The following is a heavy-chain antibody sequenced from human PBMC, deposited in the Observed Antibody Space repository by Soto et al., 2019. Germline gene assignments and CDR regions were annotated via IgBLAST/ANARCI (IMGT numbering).Heavy chain of an antibody. J-gene: IGHJ6*02. CDR3: ARVLTIKDGPSYYYYGMDV. CDR1: GYTFTGYY. Sequence: GAPVKVSCKASGYTFTGYYMHWVRQAPGQGLEWMGWINPNSGGTNYAQKFQGWVTMTRDTSISTAYMELSRLRSDDTAVYYCARVLTIKDGPSYYYYGMDVWGQGTTVTVSS. CDR2: INPNSGGT. V-gene: IGHV1-2*04. D-gene: IGHD2-21*01.